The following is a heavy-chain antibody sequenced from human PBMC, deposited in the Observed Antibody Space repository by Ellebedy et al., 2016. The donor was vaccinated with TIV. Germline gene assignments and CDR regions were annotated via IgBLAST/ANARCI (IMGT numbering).Heavy chain of an antibody. J-gene: IGHJ4*02. CDR1: GFTFSSYA. CDR2: ISGSGGST. V-gene: IGHV3-23*01. CDR3: AKDVESSTDVQVDY. Sequence: GESLKISXAASGFTFSSYAMSWVRQAPGKGLEWVSAISGSGGSTYYADSVKGRFTISRDNSKNTLYLQMNSLRAEDTAVYYCAKDVESSTDVQVDYWGQGTLVTVSS. D-gene: IGHD2-2*01.